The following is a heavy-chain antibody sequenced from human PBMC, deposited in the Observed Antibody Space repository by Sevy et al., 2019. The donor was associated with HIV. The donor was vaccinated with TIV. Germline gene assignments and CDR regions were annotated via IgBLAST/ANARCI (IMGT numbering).Heavy chain of an antibody. D-gene: IGHD2-8*01. V-gene: IGHV3-23*01. CDR2: LSFGCGEI. CDR3: AREGCTKPHDY. Sequence: GGSLRPSCAASGFTFSKYPMSWVRQPPGKGLEWVSTLSFGCGEINHADSVKGRFTISRDNSKNSLYLQMNNLRAEDTAVYYCAREGCTKPHDYWGQGTLVTVSS. CDR1: GFTFSKYP. J-gene: IGHJ4*02.